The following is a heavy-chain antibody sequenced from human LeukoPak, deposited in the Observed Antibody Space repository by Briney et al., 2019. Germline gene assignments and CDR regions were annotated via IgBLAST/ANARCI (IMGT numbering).Heavy chain of an antibody. CDR3: ARRNYYDTSAYTRPPPAGAFDV. Sequence: PSETLSLTCTVSGGSISSTSYYWGWIRQPPGKGLEWIGSIYYSGSTYYNPSLKTRVTISVDTSKNQFSLKLSSVTAADTAVYYCARRNYYDTSAYTRPPPAGAFDVWGQGTMVTVSS. D-gene: IGHD3-22*01. CDR1: GGSISSTSYY. V-gene: IGHV4-39*01. J-gene: IGHJ3*01. CDR2: IYYSGST.